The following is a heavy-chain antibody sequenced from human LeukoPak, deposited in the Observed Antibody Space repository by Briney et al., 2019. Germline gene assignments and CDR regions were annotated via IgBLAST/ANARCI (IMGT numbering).Heavy chain of an antibody. CDR2: MYYSGSS. J-gene: IGHJ6*03. Sequence: PSVTLSLTCTVSGDSISSSSYYWGWIRQPPGMGLEWIGNMYYSGSSHYNPSLKSRATISVDTSKNQFSLKLSSVTAADTAVYYCGRVVTGFDYYMDVWGKGTTVIVS. D-gene: IGHD1-14*01. V-gene: IGHV4-39*01. CDR1: GDSISSSSYY. CDR3: GRVVTGFDYYMDV.